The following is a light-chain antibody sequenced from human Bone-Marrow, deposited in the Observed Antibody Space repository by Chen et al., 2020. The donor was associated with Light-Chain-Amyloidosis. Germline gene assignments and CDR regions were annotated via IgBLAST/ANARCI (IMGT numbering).Light chain of an antibody. CDR3: QSADSSGTYEVI. Sequence: SYELTQPPSVSVSPGQTARITCSGDDLPTKYAYWYQQKPGQAPVLVIHRDTERPSGISERFSGSSSGTTATLTISGVQAEDEADYHCQSADSSGTYEVIFGGGNKLTGL. J-gene: IGLJ2*01. V-gene: IGLV3-25*03. CDR1: DLPTKY. CDR2: RDT.